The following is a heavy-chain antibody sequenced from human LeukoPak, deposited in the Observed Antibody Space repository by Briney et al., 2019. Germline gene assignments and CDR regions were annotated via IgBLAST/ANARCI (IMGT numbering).Heavy chain of an antibody. CDR1: GFTFSGYP. D-gene: IGHD4-17*01. V-gene: IGHV3-30-3*01. CDR3: ASLDGDYGLDY. J-gene: IGHJ4*02. CDR2: ISYDGSNK. Sequence: GGSLRLSCAASGFTFSGYPIHWVRQAPGKGLEWVAVISYDGSNKYYADSVKGRFTISRDNSKNTLYLQMNSLRAEDTAVYYCASLDGDYGLDYWGQGTLVTVSS.